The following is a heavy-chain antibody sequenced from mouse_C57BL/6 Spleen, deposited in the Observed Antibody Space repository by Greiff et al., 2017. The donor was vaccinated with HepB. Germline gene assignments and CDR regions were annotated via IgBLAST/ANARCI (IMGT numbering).Heavy chain of an antibody. CDR3: ARWLPYYAMDY. D-gene: IGHD2-2*01. CDR2: IYPGSGST. Sequence: QVHVKQPGAELVKPGASVKMSCKASGYTFTSYWITWVKQRPGQGLEWIGDIYPGSGSTNYNEKFKSKATLTVDTSSSTAYMQLSSLTSEYSAVYYCARWLPYYAMDYWGQGTSVTVSS. CDR1: GYTFTSYW. J-gene: IGHJ4*01. V-gene: IGHV1-55*01.